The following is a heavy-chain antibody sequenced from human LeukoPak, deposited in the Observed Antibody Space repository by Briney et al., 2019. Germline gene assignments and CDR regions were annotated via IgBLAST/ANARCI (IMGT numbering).Heavy chain of an antibody. D-gene: IGHD2-15*01. CDR3: ARGYCSGGSCYSVVFDI. Sequence: ASVKVSCKASGYTFTSYDINWVRQATGQGLEWMGWMNPNSGNTGYAQKFQGRVTITRNTSISTAYMELSRLRSDDTAVYYCARGYCSGGSCYSVVFDIWGQGTMVTVSS. CDR1: GYTFTSYD. V-gene: IGHV1-8*03. J-gene: IGHJ3*02. CDR2: MNPNSGNT.